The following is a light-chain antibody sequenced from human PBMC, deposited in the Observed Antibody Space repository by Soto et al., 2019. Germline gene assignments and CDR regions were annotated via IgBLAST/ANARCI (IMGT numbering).Light chain of an antibody. CDR1: QSISSW. J-gene: IGKJ1*01. CDR3: QQSNSYPWT. V-gene: IGKV1-5*03. Sequence: DIQMTQSPSTLSASVGDRVTITYRASQSISSWLAWYQQKPGKTPKVLIYKASSLESGVPSRFSGSGSGTEFTLTISSLQPDDFATYYCQQSNSYPWTFGQGTKVEIK. CDR2: KAS.